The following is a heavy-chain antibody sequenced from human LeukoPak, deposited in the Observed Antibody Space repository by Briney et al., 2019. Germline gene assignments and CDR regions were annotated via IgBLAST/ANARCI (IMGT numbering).Heavy chain of an antibody. CDR3: TTIRGFCSGRSCLGY. Sequence: PGGSLRLSCAASGFTFSNAWMSWVRQAPGKGLEWVGRIKSKIDGGTTDCGAPVKGRFTISRDDSKNTLYLQMNSLKSEDTAVYYCTTIRGFCSGRSCLGYWGQGTLVTVSS. J-gene: IGHJ4*02. D-gene: IGHD2-15*01. CDR2: IKSKIDGGTT. V-gene: IGHV3-15*01. CDR1: GFTFSNAW.